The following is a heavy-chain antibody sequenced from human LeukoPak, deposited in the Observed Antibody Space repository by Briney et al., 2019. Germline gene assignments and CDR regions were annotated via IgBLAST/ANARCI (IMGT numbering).Heavy chain of an antibody. CDR1: GFTFSSYA. V-gene: IGHV3-23*01. CDR3: AKDSGYYYKSFDY. J-gene: IGHJ4*02. D-gene: IGHD3-22*01. CDR2: ISGSGSST. Sequence: GGSLRLSCAASGFTFSSYAMSWVRQAPGKGLEWGSTISGSGSSTYYADSGKGRFTISRDNSKNTLYLQMNSLRAEDTAVYYCAKDSGYYYKSFDYWGQGTLVTVSS.